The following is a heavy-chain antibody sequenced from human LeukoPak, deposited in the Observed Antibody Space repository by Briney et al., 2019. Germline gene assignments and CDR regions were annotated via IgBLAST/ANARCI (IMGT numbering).Heavy chain of an antibody. J-gene: IGHJ4*02. V-gene: IGHV1-2*02. D-gene: IGHD2-21*02. CDR2: INPNSGGT. Sequence: ASVKVSCKASGYTFTGYYIHWVRQAPGQGLEWMGWINPNSGGTNFAQEFQGRVTMTRDTSISTAYMELSRLRSDDTAVYYCARGSCGGDCYYDYWGQGTLVTVSS. CDR3: ARGSCGGDCYYDY. CDR1: GYTFTGYY.